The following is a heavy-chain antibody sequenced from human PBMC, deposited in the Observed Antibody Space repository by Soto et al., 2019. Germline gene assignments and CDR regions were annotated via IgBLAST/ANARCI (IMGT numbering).Heavy chain of an antibody. CDR1: GFTFTNYA. Sequence: EVQLLESGGGLVQPGGSLRLSCAASGFTFTNYAMSWVRQAPGKGLEWVSTVSGGGDGTYYADSVKGRFSTSRDNSRNSVYLQMNCLSADDAAIYYCAKHGLALLATYCTYGACHDAFDLGGQGTIVTVSS. J-gene: IGHJ3*01. CDR2: VSGGGDGT. CDR3: AKHGLALLATYCTYGACHDAFDL. D-gene: IGHD2-8*01. V-gene: IGHV3-23*01.